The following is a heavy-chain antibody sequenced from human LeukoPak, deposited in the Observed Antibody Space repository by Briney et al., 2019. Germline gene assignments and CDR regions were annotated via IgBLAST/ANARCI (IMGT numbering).Heavy chain of an antibody. V-gene: IGHV4-30-2*01. CDR3: ARVEIGRTSSSYYYYGMDV. J-gene: IGHJ6*02. D-gene: IGHD2-2*01. CDR1: GGSLSSGGYS. CDR2: IYHSGST. Sequence: SQTLSLTCAVSGGSLSSGGYSWRWLRQPPGKGLEWLGYIYHSGSTYYNPSLKSRVTISVDRSKNQFSLKLSSVTAADTAVYYCARVEIGRTSSSYYYYGMDVWGQGTTVTVSS.